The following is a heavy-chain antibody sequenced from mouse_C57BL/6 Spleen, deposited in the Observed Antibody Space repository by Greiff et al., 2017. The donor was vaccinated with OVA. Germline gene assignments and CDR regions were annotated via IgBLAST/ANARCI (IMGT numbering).Heavy chain of an antibody. J-gene: IGHJ2*01. CDR2: IDPNSGGT. V-gene: IGHV1-72*01. CDR3: AGTTLGPSYYFDY. CDR1: GYTFTSYW. Sequence: QVQLQQPGAELVKPGASVKLSCKASGYTFTSYWMHWVKQRPGRGLEWIGRIDPNSGGTKYNEKFKSKATLTVDKPSSTADMQLSSLTSEDSAVYYCAGTTLGPSYYFDYWGQGTTLTVSS. D-gene: IGHD4-1*01.